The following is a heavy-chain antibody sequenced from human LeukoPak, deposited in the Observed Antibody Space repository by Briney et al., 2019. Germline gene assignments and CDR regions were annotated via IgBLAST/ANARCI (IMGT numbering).Heavy chain of an antibody. CDR2: IQYGGSNK. Sequence: GGSLRLSCAASGFTFSSYGMHWVRQAPGKGLEWVALIQYGGSNKNYADSVKGRFTISRDNAKNTLYLQMNSLRVEDTAVYYCARSTTRPYYNYMDVWGKGTTVTLSS. CDR1: GFTFSSYG. V-gene: IGHV3-30*12. J-gene: IGHJ6*03. CDR3: ARSTTRPYYNYMDV. D-gene: IGHD4-17*01.